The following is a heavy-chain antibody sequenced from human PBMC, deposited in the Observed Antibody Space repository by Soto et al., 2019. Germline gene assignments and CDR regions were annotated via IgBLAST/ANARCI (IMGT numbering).Heavy chain of an antibody. J-gene: IGHJ5*01. Sequence: EVQLLESGGRLVQPGGSLRLSCAASGFTFSTYAMSWVRQASGKGLEWVSGISGSGYSTYYADSVKGRFTISRDNSKNTLYLQMDSLRAEDTAIYYCAKDLRGHQNWFASWGHGTLVTVSS. CDR2: ISGSGYST. CDR3: AKDLRGHQNWFAS. V-gene: IGHV3-23*01. D-gene: IGHD2-15*01. CDR1: GFTFSTYA.